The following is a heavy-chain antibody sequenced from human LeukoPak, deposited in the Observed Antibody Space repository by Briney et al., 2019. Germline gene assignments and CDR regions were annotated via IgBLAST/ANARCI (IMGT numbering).Heavy chain of an antibody. D-gene: IGHD1-26*01. CDR3: ASGEGIVGATSAFDI. CDR2: ISGSGGST. V-gene: IGHV3-23*01. J-gene: IGHJ3*02. CDR1: GFTFSSYG. Sequence: PGGSLRLSCAASGFTFSSYGMSWVRQAPGKGLEWVSAISGSGGSTYYADSVKGRFTISRDNSKNTLYLQMNSLRAEDTAVYYCASGEGIVGATSAFDIWGQGTMVTVSS.